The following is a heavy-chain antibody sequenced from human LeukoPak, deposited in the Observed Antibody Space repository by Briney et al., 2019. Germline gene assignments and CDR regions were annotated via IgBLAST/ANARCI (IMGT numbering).Heavy chain of an antibody. CDR1: GFSLCSYA. D-gene: IGHD3-3*01. V-gene: IGHV3-30*04. CDR3: ARDRQPHYDFWCGQPSDAFDI. J-gene: IGHJ3*02. Sequence: VRSLRLSCAPSGFSLCSYAMQWVRQAPGEGLEGVAVISDDGRNKYYADSVKGRYTISRDNSKNTLYLQMNSLRAESTRRDYCARDRQPHYDFWCGQPSDAFDIWGQGTMVTVSS. CDR2: ISDDGRNK.